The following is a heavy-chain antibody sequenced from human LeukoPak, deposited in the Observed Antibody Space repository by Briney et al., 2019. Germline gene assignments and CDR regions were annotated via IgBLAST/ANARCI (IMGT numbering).Heavy chain of an antibody. CDR3: VRDMGYYDKV. CDR1: GFTFSTYW. D-gene: IGHD3-22*01. Sequence: GGSLRLSCAASGFTFSTYWMHWVRQAPGKRLVWVSRINSDGSSTNYADSVKGRFTISRDNAKNTLYPQMNSLRAEDTAVYYCVRDMGYYDKVWGQGTLVTVSS. J-gene: IGHJ4*02. V-gene: IGHV3-74*01. CDR2: INSDGSST.